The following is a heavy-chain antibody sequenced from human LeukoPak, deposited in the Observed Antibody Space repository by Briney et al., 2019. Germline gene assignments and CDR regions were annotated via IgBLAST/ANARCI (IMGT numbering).Heavy chain of an antibody. J-gene: IGHJ4*02. V-gene: IGHV4-39*07. CDR3: ARLTGFTTTWYVYYFDY. CDR1: GGSISRTNYY. Sequence: SETLSLTCTVSGGSISRTNYYWGWIRQPPGKGLEWIGSIYYSGSTIYSPSLKSRVTILVDRSNNQFSLRLSSVTAADTAVYYCARLTGFTTTWYVYYFDYWGQGTLVTVSS. D-gene: IGHD1-14*01. CDR2: IYYSGST.